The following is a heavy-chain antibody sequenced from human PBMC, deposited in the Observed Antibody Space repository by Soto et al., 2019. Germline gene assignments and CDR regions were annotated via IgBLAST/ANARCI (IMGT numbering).Heavy chain of an antibody. V-gene: IGHV4-34*01. CDR2: INQSGST. CDR3: WRGLPGPTWFYYHDGMDV. D-gene: IGHD3-10*01. Sequence: PSETLSLTCAVYGASFSGNYWSWTRQPPGQGLEWIGEINQSGSTNYNPPLKSRLTITAVTSKNHPLLKLSTATTAATTAYYCWRGLPGPTWFYYHDGMDVWGQGTTVTVSS. CDR1: GASFSGNY. J-gene: IGHJ6*02.